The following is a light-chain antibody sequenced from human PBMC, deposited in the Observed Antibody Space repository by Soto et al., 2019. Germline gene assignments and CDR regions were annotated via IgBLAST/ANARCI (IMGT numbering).Light chain of an antibody. CDR2: AAS. V-gene: IGKV1-39*01. CDR3: QQSYRTPIT. Sequence: DIPMPQSPSSLSSSLGDRVTITCRASQSISSYLNWYQQKPGKAPKLLIYAASSLQSGVPSRFSGSGSGTDFTLTISSLQPADAATYYCQQSYRTPITFGRGTRLEIK. CDR1: QSISSY. J-gene: IGKJ5*01.